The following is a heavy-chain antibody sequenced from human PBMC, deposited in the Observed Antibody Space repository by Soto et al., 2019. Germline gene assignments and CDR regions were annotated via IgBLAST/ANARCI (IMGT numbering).Heavy chain of an antibody. CDR2: ISSNGGSP. CDR3: ARGRDGYNYPFDY. Sequence: GGSLRLSCAASGFTFSSYAMYWVRQAPGKGLEYVSGISSNGGSPKYADSVKGRFTISRDNSKNMLYLQMGSLRVEDMAVYFCARGRDGYNYPFDYWGQGTLVTVSS. D-gene: IGHD5-12*01. V-gene: IGHV3-64*02. CDR1: GFTFSSYA. J-gene: IGHJ4*02.